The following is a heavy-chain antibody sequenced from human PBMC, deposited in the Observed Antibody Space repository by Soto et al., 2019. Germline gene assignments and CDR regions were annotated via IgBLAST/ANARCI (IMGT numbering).Heavy chain of an antibody. V-gene: IGHV3-23*01. CDR3: AKDGGNSWSTGLSYFDY. D-gene: IGHD6-13*01. Sequence: TGGSLRLSCAASGFTFSTYAMSWVRQAPGKGLEWVSAITGNGGSTYYAGSVKGRFTISRDNFQNTLYLQMNSLRAEDTAVYYCAKDGGNSWSTGLSYFDYWGQGTLVTVS. CDR1: GFTFSTYA. CDR2: ITGNGGST. J-gene: IGHJ4*02.